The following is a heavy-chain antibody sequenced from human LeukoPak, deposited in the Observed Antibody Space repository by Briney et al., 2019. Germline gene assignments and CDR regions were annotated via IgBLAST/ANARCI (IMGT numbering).Heavy chain of an antibody. D-gene: IGHD2-21*01. J-gene: IGHJ4*02. CDR3: ARSLWGTFDY. CDR1: GFTFSSYE. V-gene: IGHV3-48*03. Sequence: WGSLRLSCAASGFTFSSYEMNWVRQAPGKGLEWVSYISSSGSTIYYADSVKGRFTISRDNAKNSLYLQMNSLRAEDTAVYYCARSLWGTFDYWGQGTLVTVSS. CDR2: ISSSGSTI.